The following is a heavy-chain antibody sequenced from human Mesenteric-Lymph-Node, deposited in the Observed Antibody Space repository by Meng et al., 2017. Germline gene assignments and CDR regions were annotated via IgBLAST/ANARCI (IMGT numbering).Heavy chain of an antibody. CDR2: IIPIFGTA. J-gene: IGHJ4*02. D-gene: IGHD2-21*02. Sequence: SVKVCCQASGGTFSSYAISWVRQAPGHGLEWMGGIIPIFGTANYAQKFQGRVTITADESTSTAYMELSSLRSEDTAVYYCERGRAYCGGDCYFDDWGQGTLVTVSS. CDR1: GGTFSSYA. CDR3: ERGRAYCGGDCYFDD. V-gene: IGHV1-69*13.